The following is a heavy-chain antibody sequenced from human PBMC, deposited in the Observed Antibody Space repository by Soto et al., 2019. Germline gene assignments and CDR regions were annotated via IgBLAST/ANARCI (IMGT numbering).Heavy chain of an antibody. D-gene: IGHD2-15*01. CDR1: GFTFSNYG. CDR3: VRDLNVPQSSD. CDR2: ISHHGSDK. J-gene: IGHJ4*02. V-gene: IGHV3-30*03. Sequence: QVQLVESGGGVVQPGRSLRLSCAASGFTFSNYGMHWVRQAPGRGLEWVATISHHGSDKYYADSVKGRFTISRDDSKNTLYAQMNSLRIEDTAVYNCVRDLNVPQSSDWGQGTLVTVSS.